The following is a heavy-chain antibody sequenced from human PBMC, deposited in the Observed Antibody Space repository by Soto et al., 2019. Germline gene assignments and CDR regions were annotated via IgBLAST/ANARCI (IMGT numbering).Heavy chain of an antibody. CDR3: ARGDDMGAYRHNWFDS. Sequence: GASLKISWKGSGSSFTSYWIGWGRQMPGKGLEWIGIIYPCDSDTRYSQSFQGQVTISDDQSISTAYLQRSNLKASDTAMYYCARGDDMGAYRHNWFDSWGQGTLVTVSS. D-gene: IGHD1-26*01. V-gene: IGHV5-51*01. CDR1: GSSFTSYW. J-gene: IGHJ5*01. CDR2: IYPCDSDT.